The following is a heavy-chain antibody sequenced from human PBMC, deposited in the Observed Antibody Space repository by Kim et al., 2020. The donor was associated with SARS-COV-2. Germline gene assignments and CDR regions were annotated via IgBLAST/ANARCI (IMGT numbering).Heavy chain of an antibody. CDR2: INHSGST. CDR1: GGSFSGYY. D-gene: IGHD6-19*01. J-gene: IGHJ4*02. Sequence: SENLSLTCAVYGGSFSGYYWSWIRQPPGKGLEWIGEINHSGSTNYNPSLKSRVTISVDTSKNQFSLKLSSVTAADTAVYYCARAGRQWLVGPIFYYFDYWGQGTLVTVSS. V-gene: IGHV4-34*01. CDR3: ARAGRQWLVGPIFYYFDY.